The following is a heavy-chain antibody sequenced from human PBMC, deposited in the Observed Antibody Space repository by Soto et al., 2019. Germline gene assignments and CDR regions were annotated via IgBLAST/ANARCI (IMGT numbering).Heavy chain of an antibody. D-gene: IGHD3-3*01. CDR1: GFSLSTSGVG. J-gene: IGHJ5*02. CDR3: AHKRGYYDFWSGYAP. CDR2: IYWDDDK. V-gene: IGHV2-5*02. Sequence: QITLKESGPTLVKHTQTLTLTCTFSGFSLSTSGVGVGWIRQPPGKALEWLALIYWDDDKRYSPSLKSRLTITKDTSKNQVVLTMTNMDPVDTAPYYCAHKRGYYDFWSGYAPWGQGTLVTVSS.